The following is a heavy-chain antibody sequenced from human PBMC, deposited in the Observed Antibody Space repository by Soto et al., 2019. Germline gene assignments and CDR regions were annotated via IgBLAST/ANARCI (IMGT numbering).Heavy chain of an antibody. V-gene: IGHV3-30-3*01. J-gene: IGHJ4*02. CDR3: ARDSDMGAAGYYFDH. D-gene: IGHD6-13*01. Sequence: VGSLRLSCAASGFTFNMYAIHWVRQAPGKGLEWVAVISSDGGDKYHADSVKGRFTVSRDNSKNTVYLQMNSLRAEDTAVYYCARDSDMGAAGYYFDHWGQGTLVSVSS. CDR1: GFTFNMYA. CDR2: ISSDGGDK.